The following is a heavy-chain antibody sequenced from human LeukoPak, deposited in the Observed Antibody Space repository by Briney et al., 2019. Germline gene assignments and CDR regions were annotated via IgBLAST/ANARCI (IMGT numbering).Heavy chain of an antibody. CDR3: ARVRAAAGTPNWFDP. Sequence: SETLSLTCAVYGGSFSGYSWSWVRQAPGKGLEWIGEINHSGSTNYNPSLKSRVTISVDTSKNQFSLKLSSVTAADTAVYYCARVRAAAGTPNWFDPWGQGTLVTVSS. V-gene: IGHV4-34*01. D-gene: IGHD6-13*01. CDR2: INHSGST. CDR1: GGSFSGYS. J-gene: IGHJ5*02.